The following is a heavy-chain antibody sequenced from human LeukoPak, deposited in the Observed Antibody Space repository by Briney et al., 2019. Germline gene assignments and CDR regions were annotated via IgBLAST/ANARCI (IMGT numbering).Heavy chain of an antibody. D-gene: IGHD1-26*01. V-gene: IGHV4-59*13. CDR1: GGSISSYY. CDR3: ARDMVGALDY. Sequence: SETLSLTCTVSGGSISSYYWSWIRQPPGKGLEWIGYIYCSGSTNYNPSLKSRVTISVDTSKNQFSLKLSSVTAADTAVYYCARDMVGALDYWGQGTLVTVSS. J-gene: IGHJ4*02. CDR2: IYCSGST.